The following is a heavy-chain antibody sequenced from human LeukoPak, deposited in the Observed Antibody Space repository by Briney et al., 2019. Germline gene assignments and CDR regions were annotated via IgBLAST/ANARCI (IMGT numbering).Heavy chain of an antibody. Sequence: SQTLSLTCAISGDSVSSNSVTWNWIRQSPSRGLEWLGRTYYRSTWYNDYAVSVRGRITVNPDTSKNQFSLHLNSVTPEDTAVYYCARRLTKYDCFDPWGQGILVTVSS. J-gene: IGHJ5*02. V-gene: IGHV6-1*01. CDR1: GDSVSSNSVT. CDR2: TYYRSTWYN. CDR3: ARRLTKYDCFDP. D-gene: IGHD4-11*01.